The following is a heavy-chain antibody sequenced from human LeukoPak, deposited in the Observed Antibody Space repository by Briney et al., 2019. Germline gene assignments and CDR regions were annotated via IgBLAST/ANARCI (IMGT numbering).Heavy chain of an antibody. J-gene: IGHJ3*02. Sequence: GGSLRLSCAASGFTFSSYGMHWVRQAPGKEREWVAVISYDGSNKYYADSVKGRFTISRDNSKNTLYLQMNSLRAEDTAVYYCAKDVFGVGFDIWGQGTMVTVSS. CDR2: ISYDGSNK. CDR3: AKDVFGVGFDI. CDR1: GFTFSSYG. V-gene: IGHV3-30*18. D-gene: IGHD3-10*02.